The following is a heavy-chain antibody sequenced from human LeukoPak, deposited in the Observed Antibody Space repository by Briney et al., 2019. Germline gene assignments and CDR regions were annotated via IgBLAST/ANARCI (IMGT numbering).Heavy chain of an antibody. Sequence: PGWSLRLSCAASGFTFSSYWMHWVRQAPGKGLVWVSRINSDGSSTSYADSVKGRFTISRDNPKKTLYLQMNSLRAEDTAVYYCARGVGYCCSTSWYWWFDPWGHGTLVTVSS. D-gene: IGHD2-2*01. CDR1: GFTFSSYW. CDR2: INSDGSST. V-gene: IGHV3-74*01. J-gene: IGHJ5*02. CDR3: ARGVGYCCSTSWYWWFDP.